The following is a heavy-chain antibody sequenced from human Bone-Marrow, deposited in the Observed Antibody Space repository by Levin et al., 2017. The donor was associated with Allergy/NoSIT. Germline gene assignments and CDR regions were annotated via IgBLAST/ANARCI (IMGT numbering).Heavy chain of an antibody. J-gene: IGHJ4*02. D-gene: IGHD1-26*01. V-gene: IGHV3-23*01. CDR3: ARVGALALERRTPFDY. CDR1: GFTFRNYG. Sequence: GGSLRLSCAASGFTFRNYGMTWVRQAPGKGLEWVSVTSHDSGNTYYADSVKGRFTMSRDNSKNTLYLQMDSLRREDTAVSYCARVGALALERRTPFDYWGQGTLVTVSS. CDR2: TSHDSGNT.